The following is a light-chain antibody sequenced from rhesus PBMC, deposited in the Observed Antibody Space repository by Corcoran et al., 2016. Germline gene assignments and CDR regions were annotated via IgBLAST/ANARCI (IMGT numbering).Light chain of an antibody. CDR1: QSVSNK. J-gene: IGKJ2*01. CDR3: QQYNNWNS. V-gene: IGKV3-35*01. Sequence: EIVMTQSPATLSLSPGERATLSCRASQSVSNKLAWYQQKPGQAPRLLIYYAANRATGIPDRFSGSVSGTDFTLTISSLEPEDVGVYYCQQYNNWNSFGQGTKVEIK. CDR2: YAA.